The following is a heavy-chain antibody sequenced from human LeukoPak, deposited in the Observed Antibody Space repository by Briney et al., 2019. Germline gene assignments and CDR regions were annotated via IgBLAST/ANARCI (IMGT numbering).Heavy chain of an antibody. D-gene: IGHD6-6*01. CDR1: GGTFSSYA. J-gene: IGHJ3*02. Sequence: SVKVSCKASGGTFSSYAISWVRQAPGQGLEWMGGIIPIFGTANYAQKFQGRVTITADKSTSTAYMELSSLRSEDTAVYYCARPLGDSSSPGRDAFDIWGQGTMVTVSS. CDR2: IIPIFGTA. V-gene: IGHV1-69*06. CDR3: ARPLGDSSSPGRDAFDI.